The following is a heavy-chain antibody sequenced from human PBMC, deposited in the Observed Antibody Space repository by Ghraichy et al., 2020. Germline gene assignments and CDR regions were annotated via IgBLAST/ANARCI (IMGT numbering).Heavy chain of an antibody. D-gene: IGHD2-2*01. CDR2: ISSSSRYI. CDR1: RFTFSSYG. Sequence: GGSLRLSCAASRFTFSSYGMNWVRQAPGKELEWVSSISSSSRYIYYADSVKGRFTISRDNAKNSLYLQMNSLRAEDTAVYYCARDRWGTSSTATPSLDYWGQGTLVTVPS. CDR3: ARDRWGTSSTATPSLDY. J-gene: IGHJ4*02. V-gene: IGHV3-21*01.